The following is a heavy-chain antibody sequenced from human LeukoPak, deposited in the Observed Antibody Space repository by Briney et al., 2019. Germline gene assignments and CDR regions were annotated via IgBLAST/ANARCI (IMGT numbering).Heavy chain of an antibody. D-gene: IGHD4-17*01. J-gene: IGHJ5*01. CDR1: AFTFSSYA. V-gene: IGHV3-23*01. CDR3: ARGAYGDYDS. CDR2: ISAGADST. Sequence: GGSLTLSCAASAFTFSSYAMSWVRQAPAPGLEWVSAISAGADSTYYADSVQGRFTISRDNSKNTLYLQMSGLRAEDTAVYFCARGAYGDYDSWGQGTVVTVSS.